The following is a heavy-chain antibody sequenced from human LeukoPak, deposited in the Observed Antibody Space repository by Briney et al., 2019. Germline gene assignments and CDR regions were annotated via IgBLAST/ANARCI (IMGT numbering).Heavy chain of an antibody. Sequence: SVKVSCKASGGTFSSYAISWVRQAPGQGLEWMGGIIPIFGTANYAQKFQGRVTITADESTSTAYMELSSLRSEDTAVYYCARDLLYGGNSNYFDYWGQGTLVTVSS. J-gene: IGHJ4*02. CDR3: ARDLLYGGNSNYFDY. CDR1: GGTFSSYA. CDR2: IIPIFGTA. V-gene: IGHV1-69*13. D-gene: IGHD4-23*01.